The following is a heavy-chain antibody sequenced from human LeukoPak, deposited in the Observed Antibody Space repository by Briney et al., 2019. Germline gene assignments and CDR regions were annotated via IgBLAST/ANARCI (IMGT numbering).Heavy chain of an antibody. CDR1: GFTFSSYW. J-gene: IGHJ4*02. V-gene: IGHV3-7*01. D-gene: IGHD3-10*01. Sequence: GGSLRLSYAASGFTFSSYWMSWVRQAPGKGLEWVANIKQDGSEKYYVDSVKGRFTISRDNAKNSLYLQMNSLRAEDTAVYYCARDGGESWLGDHYFDYWGQGTLVTVSS. CDR3: ARDGGESWLGDHYFDY. CDR2: IKQDGSEK.